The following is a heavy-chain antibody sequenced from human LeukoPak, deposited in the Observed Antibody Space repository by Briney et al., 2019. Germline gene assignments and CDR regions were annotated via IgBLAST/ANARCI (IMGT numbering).Heavy chain of an antibody. V-gene: IGHV3-13*01. CDR3: ARAELDV. J-gene: IGHJ6*02. Sequence: PGGSLRLSCAASGFTFSNYDMHWVRQATGKGLEWVSTIGTAGDTYYPGSVKGRFTISRENAKNSLSLQMNSLRAGDTAVYYFARAELDVWGQGTTVTVSS. CDR1: GFTFSNYD. CDR2: IGTAGDT. D-gene: IGHD3-10*01.